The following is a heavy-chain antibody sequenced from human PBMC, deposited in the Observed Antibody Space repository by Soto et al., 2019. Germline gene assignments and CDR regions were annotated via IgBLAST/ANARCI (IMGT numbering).Heavy chain of an antibody. CDR2: INHSGST. CDR3: ARAKTSQYFDY. J-gene: IGHJ4*02. CDR1: GGSFSGYY. V-gene: IGHV4-34*01. Sequence: PSETLSLTCAVYGGSFSGYYWSWIRQPPGKGLEWIGEINHSGSTNYNPSLKSRVTISVDTSKNQFSLKLSSVTAADTAVYYCARAKTSQYFDYWGQGTLVPSPQ.